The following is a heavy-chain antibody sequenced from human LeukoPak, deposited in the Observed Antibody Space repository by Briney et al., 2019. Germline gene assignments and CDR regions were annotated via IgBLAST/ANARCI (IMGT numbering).Heavy chain of an antibody. D-gene: IGHD3-3*01. Sequence: PSETLSLTCTVSGGSISSSSYFWGWIREPPGEGLEWIGNIYFSGTTYYNPSLKSRVTIFVDTSKNQFSLKLSSVTAADTAVYYCARLCDFWSGCYMDVWGKGTTVTVSS. CDR1: GGSISSSSYF. J-gene: IGHJ6*03. CDR3: ARLCDFWSGCYMDV. CDR2: IYFSGTT. V-gene: IGHV4-39*01.